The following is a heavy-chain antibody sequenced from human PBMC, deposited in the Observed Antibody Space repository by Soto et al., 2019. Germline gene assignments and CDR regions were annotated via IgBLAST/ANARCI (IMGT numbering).Heavy chain of an antibody. CDR3: AIGKKLRYFEWLNWFDP. J-gene: IGHJ5*02. D-gene: IGHD3-9*01. CDR2: INHSGST. Sequence: SETLSLTCAVYGGPFSGYYWSWIRQPPGKGLEWIGEINHSGSTNYNPFIKSRVTISVDTSKNQFSLKLSSVTAADTVVYYFAIGKKLRYFEWLNWFDPWGQGTLVTVSS. V-gene: IGHV4-34*01. CDR1: GGPFSGYY.